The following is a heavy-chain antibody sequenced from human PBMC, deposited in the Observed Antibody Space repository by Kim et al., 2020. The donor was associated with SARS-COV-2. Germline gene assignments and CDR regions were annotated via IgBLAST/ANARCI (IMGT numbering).Heavy chain of an antibody. CDR2: ISAYNGNT. D-gene: IGHD6-13*01. CDR1: GYTFTSYG. V-gene: IGHV1-18*04. CDR3: ARENRSSWYGGYYYYGMDV. Sequence: ASVKVSCKASGYTFTSYGISWVRQAPGQGLEWMGWISAYNGNTNYAQKLQGRVTMTTDTSTSTAYMELRSLRSDDTAVYYCARENRSSWYGGYYYYGMDVWGQGTTVTVSS. J-gene: IGHJ6*02.